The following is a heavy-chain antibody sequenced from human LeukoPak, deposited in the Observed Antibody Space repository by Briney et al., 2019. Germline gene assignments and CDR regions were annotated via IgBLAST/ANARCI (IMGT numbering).Heavy chain of an antibody. CDR1: GYTFTNYD. D-gene: IGHD3-10*01. CDR3: AGEGGGGHYYGSGSYGY. Sequence: ASVKVSCKASGYTFTNYDINWVRQAPGQGLEWMGWINPNSGGTNYAQKFQGRVTMTRDTPISTAYMELSRLRSDDTAVYYCAGEGGGGHYYGSGSYGYWGQGTLVTVSS. CDR2: INPNSGGT. J-gene: IGHJ4*02. V-gene: IGHV1-2*02.